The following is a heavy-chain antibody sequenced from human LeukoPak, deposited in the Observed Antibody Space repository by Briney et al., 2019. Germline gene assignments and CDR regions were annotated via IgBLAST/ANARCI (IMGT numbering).Heavy chain of an antibody. CDR1: GGSFSGYY. J-gene: IGHJ4*02. Sequence: SETLSLTCAVYGGSFSGYYWGWIRQPPGKGLEWIGSIYYSGSTYYNPSLKSRVSISVDTFKNQFSLKLSSVTAADTAVYYCARHLSALGLRLGELSLYPYYFDYWGQGTLVTVSS. CDR3: ARHLSALGLRLGELSLYPYYFDY. CDR2: IYYSGST. D-gene: IGHD3-16*02. V-gene: IGHV4-39*01.